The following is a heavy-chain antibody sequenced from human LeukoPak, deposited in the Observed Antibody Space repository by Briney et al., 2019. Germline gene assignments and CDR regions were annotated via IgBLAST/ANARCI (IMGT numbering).Heavy chain of an antibody. CDR2: ISSSGSTI. CDR1: GFTFSSYE. Sequence: PGGSLRLSCAASGFTFSSYEINWVRQAPGKGLEWVSYISSSGSTIKYADSVKGRFTISRGNAKNSLYLQMNSLRAEDTAVYYCARDLRDGFQDYWGQGTLVTVSS. V-gene: IGHV3-48*03. D-gene: IGHD5-24*01. CDR3: ARDLRDGFQDY. J-gene: IGHJ4*02.